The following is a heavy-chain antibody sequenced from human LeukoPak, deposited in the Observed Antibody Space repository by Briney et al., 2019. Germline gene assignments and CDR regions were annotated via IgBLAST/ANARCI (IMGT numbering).Heavy chain of an antibody. D-gene: IGHD4-17*01. Sequence: GGSLRLSCAASGFPFSTYAMTWVRQAPGKGLEWVSSIRASDGSTNYADSVKGRFAISRDNSKNTLYLQMNSLRDEDTAVYYCAKDVYGDYGGPDYWGQGTLVTVSS. V-gene: IGHV3-23*01. CDR2: IRASDGST. CDR3: AKDVYGDYGGPDY. CDR1: GFPFSTYA. J-gene: IGHJ4*02.